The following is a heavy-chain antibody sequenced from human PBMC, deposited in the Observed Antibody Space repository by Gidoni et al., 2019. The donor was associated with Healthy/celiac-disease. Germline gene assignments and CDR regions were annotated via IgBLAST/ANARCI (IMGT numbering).Heavy chain of an antibody. Sequence: QVQLVQSGAEVKKPGASVKVSCKSSGYTFTSSSMHWWRQAPGHGLEWMGIINPSGGSTSYAQKFQGRVTMTRDTSTSTVYMELSSLRSEDTAGYYCARDQGMVVAASAGGIPDWFDPWGQGTLVTVSS. D-gene: IGHD2-15*01. V-gene: IGHV1-46*01. J-gene: IGHJ5*02. CDR3: ARDQGMVVAASAGGIPDWFDP. CDR2: INPSGGST. CDR1: GYTFTSSS.